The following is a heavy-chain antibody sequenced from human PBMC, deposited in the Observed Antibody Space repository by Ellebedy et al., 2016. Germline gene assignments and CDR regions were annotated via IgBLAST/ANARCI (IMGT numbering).Heavy chain of an antibody. Sequence: GESLKISXATSGFTFRNFFMSWVRQTPGKGLEWVATIVFSGTATYYSDSVKGRFTISRDNAKNSLYLQMNSLRAEDTAVYYCARDLGYYKFESWGQGTLVTVSS. J-gene: IGHJ4*02. V-gene: IGHV3-21*01. CDR3: ARDLGYYKFES. CDR2: IVFSGTAT. CDR1: GFTFRNFF. D-gene: IGHD1-26*01.